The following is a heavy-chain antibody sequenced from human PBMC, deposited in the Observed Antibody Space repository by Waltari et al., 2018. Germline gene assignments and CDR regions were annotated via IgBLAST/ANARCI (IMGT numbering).Heavy chain of an antibody. V-gene: IGHV3-7*01. J-gene: IGHJ4*02. Sequence: EVQLVESGGGLVQPGGSLRLSCAASGFTFSNYWMSWVRQAPGKGLEWVANIKQDGSEKYYVDSVKGRFTISRDNAKNSLYLQVNSLRAEDTAVYYCAREPCGGDCYSDYWGQGTLVTVSS. CDR1: GFTFSNYW. CDR3: AREPCGGDCYSDY. CDR2: IKQDGSEK. D-gene: IGHD2-21*01.